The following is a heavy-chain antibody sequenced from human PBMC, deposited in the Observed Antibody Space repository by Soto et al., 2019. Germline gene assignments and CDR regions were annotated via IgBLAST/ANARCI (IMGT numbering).Heavy chain of an antibody. CDR1: GYTFTHYY. J-gene: IGHJ4*02. D-gene: IGHD6-25*01. CDR2: INPASGST. CDR3: ARDLAAGDH. Sequence: QVQLVQSGAEVKKPGASVKLSCRTSGYTFTHYYIHWVRQAPGQGLEWLALINPASGSTNYAQDFLGRVTLTMDTSTTTVYMELSGLRAEDTAIFYCARDLAAGDHWRQGTLVTVS. V-gene: IGHV1-46*01.